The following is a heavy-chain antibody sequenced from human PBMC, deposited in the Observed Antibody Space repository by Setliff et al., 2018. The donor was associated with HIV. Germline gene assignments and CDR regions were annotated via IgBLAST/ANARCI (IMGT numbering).Heavy chain of an antibody. D-gene: IGHD6-13*01. V-gene: IGHV4-39*07. J-gene: IGHJ5*02. CDR2: IYYSGST. Sequence: PSETLSLTCTVSGASISSSGYYWGWIRQPPGKGLEWIGTIYYSGSTYYNPSLKSRVTISVDTSKNQFSLKLSSVTAADTAMYYCARGLGIAAAGSRRQDNWFDPWGQGTLVTVSS. CDR1: GASISSSGYY. CDR3: ARGLGIAAAGSRRQDNWFDP.